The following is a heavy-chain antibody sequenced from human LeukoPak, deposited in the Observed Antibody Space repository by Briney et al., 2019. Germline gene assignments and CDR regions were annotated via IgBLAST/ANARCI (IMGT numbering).Heavy chain of an antibody. V-gene: IGHV4-39*01. CDR1: GGSISSSSYY. Sequence: SETLSLTCTVSGGSISSSSYYWGWIRQPPGKGLEWIGSIYYSGSTYYNPSLKSRVTISVDTSKNQFSLKLSSVTAADTAVYYCARREYYDFWSGYYEGYYMDVWGKGTTVTVSS. CDR2: IYYSGST. CDR3: ARREYYDFWSGYYEGYYMDV. J-gene: IGHJ6*03. D-gene: IGHD3-3*01.